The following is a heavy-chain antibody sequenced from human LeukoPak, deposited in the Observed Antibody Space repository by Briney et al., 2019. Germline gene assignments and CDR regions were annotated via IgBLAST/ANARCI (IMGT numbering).Heavy chain of an antibody. CDR2: ITGSGGNT. Sequence: ETLSLTCTVSGGSITSYYWSWVRQAPGKGLEWVSVITGSGGNTYYADSGKGRFTISKDNSKNTVYLQMSSLRVDDTAVYYCAKAASSSWPSYYYGMDVWGQGTTVTVSS. J-gene: IGHJ6*02. D-gene: IGHD6-13*01. V-gene: IGHV3-23*01. CDR3: AKAASSSWPSYYYGMDV. CDR1: GGSITSYY.